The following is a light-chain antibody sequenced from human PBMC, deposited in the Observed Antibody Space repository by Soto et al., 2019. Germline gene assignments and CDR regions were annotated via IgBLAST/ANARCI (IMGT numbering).Light chain of an antibody. J-gene: IGKJ1*01. CDR1: QSVRNSY. CDR3: QQYGSSPRT. V-gene: IGKV3-20*01. CDR2: GAS. Sequence: EIVFTQSPGTLSLSPGERATLSCRASQSVRNSYLAWYQQKPGQAPRLLIYGASSRATGIPDRFSGSGSGTDFTLTISRLEPEDFAVYYCQQYGSSPRTFGQGTKVDIK.